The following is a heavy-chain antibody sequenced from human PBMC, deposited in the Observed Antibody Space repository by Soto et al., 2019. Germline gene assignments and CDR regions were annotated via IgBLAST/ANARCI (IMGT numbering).Heavy chain of an antibody. V-gene: IGHV3-30*18. CDR1: GFTFSSYG. CDR2: ISYDGSNK. J-gene: IGHJ4*02. D-gene: IGHD3-3*01. CDR3: AKEYAGELWSGYYSYYFDY. Sequence: GGSLRLSCAASGFTFSSYGMHWVRQAPGKGLEWVAVISYDGSNKYYADSVKGRFTISRDNSKNTLYLQMNSLRAEDTAVYYCAKEYAGELWSGYYSYYFDYWGQGTLVTVSS.